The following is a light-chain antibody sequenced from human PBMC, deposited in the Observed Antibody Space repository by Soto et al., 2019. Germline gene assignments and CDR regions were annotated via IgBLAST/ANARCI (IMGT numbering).Light chain of an antibody. CDR1: RTINNF. J-gene: IGKJ2*01. Sequence: DIQMTQSPSSLSASVGDRVTITCRASRTINNFLRWYQQKPGKPPKLLIYGASPWQSGVPSRFSGSGSATDFTLTISDLQTEDVAFYYCQESSSTPHIFGQGTKLEIK. CDR3: QESSSTPHI. V-gene: IGKV1-39*01. CDR2: GAS.